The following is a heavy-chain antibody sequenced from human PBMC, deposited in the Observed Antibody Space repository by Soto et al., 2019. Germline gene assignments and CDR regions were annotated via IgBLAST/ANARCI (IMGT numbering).Heavy chain of an antibody. D-gene: IGHD1-26*01. V-gene: IGHV4-30-4*01. CDR3: ARLYGSYIGAGNYFDG. CDR2: IDVTGTT. CDR1: GGSMNHGDYS. J-gene: IGHJ4*02. Sequence: QVQLQESGPGLVKPSQTLSLTCNVSGGSMNHGDYSWSWVRQSPAKGLQWIGYIDVTGTTYYTPSFKNRVTISVDRSRGQCSLRLTSVTAEDTVVYFCARLYGSYIGAGNYFDGWGQGSLVTVAS.